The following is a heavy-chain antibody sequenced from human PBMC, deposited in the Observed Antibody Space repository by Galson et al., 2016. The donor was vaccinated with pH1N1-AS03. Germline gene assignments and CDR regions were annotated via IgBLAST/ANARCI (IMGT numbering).Heavy chain of an antibody. CDR1: GFRLTSIA. Sequence: SLRLSCAASGFRLTSIAMSWVRQAPGKGLEWVSGVVTNGDTYFADSVKGRFSISRDDSKNTMYLQMDSLGVEDTAIYYCAKDRVYNDAQWVFDCWGQGNLVIVSS. CDR2: VVTNGDT. CDR3: AKDRVYNDAQWVFDC. V-gene: IGHV3-23*01. D-gene: IGHD5-24*01. J-gene: IGHJ4*02.